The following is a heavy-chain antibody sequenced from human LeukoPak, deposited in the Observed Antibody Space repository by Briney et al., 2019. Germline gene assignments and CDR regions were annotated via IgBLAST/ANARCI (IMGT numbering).Heavy chain of an antibody. V-gene: IGHV4-59*01. D-gene: IGHD4/OR15-4a*01. CDR1: GGSISSYS. CDR2: VYHSGSI. J-gene: IGHJ4*02. Sequence: PSETLSLTCTVSGGSISSYSWNWIRQSPGKGLEWIGRVYHSGSINYNPSLKSRVTIPVDTSKNQFSLNLSSVTAADTVVYYCVSSYGGFVLDYWGQRTLVIVSS. CDR3: VSSYGGFVLDY.